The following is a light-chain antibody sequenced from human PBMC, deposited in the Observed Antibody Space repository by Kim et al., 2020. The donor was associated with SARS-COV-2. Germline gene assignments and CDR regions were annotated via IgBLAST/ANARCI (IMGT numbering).Light chain of an antibody. CDR3: QQGHTAPLLT. V-gene: IGKV1-39*01. J-gene: IGKJ4*01. CDR2: AAS. CDR1: QNINYF. Sequence: DIQMTQSPSSLAASVGDRVTITCRARQNINYFLNWYQKRPGKAPNLLIYAASTLQIGVPSRFSGSGSGTDFTLTITSLQPEYFASYYCQQGHTAPLLTFRGGTNLDI.